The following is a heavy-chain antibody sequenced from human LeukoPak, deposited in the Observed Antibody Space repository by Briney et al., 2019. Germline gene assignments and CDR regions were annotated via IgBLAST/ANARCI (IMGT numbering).Heavy chain of an antibody. V-gene: IGHV3-72*01. Sequence: GGSLRLSCAASGFILSDHYIDWVRQAPGKGLEWVGRTRNKADSYTTEYAASVKGRFTISRDDPKNLLYLQMNSLKSEDTAVYYCGRSGRYRPSDLWGQGTLVTVSS. CDR1: GFILSDHY. D-gene: IGHD1-26*01. CDR2: TRNKADSYTT. CDR3: GRSGRYRPSDL. J-gene: IGHJ5*02.